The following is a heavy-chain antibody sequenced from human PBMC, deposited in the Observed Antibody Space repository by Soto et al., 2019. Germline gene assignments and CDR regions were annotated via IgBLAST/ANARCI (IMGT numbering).Heavy chain of an antibody. CDR1: GYTFTSYG. CDR2: ISSYSGNT. J-gene: IGHJ3*02. Sequence: QVQLVQSATEMKKPGASVKVSCKASGYTFTSYGINWVRQAPGQGLEWMGWISSYSGNTNYAQKLQDRVTMTTDTSTSTAYMELRSLRSDDTAVYYCARGIRRTGYPNGFDIWGQGTMVTVSS. V-gene: IGHV1-18*01. D-gene: IGHD2-15*01. CDR3: ARGIRRTGYPNGFDI.